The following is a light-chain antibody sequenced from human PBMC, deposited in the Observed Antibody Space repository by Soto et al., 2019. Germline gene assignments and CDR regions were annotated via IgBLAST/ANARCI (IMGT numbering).Light chain of an antibody. V-gene: IGKV1-5*03. CDR2: KAS. CDR3: QQYNDDVFT. CDR1: QSIGYW. J-gene: IGKJ3*01. Sequence: DIQMTQSPSTLSASVGDRVTITCRASQSIGYWLAWYQQKLGKAPKLLIYKASTLESGVPSRFSGSGSGTQFTLTISSLQPDDFATYYCQQYNDDVFTFCPGTKVDIK.